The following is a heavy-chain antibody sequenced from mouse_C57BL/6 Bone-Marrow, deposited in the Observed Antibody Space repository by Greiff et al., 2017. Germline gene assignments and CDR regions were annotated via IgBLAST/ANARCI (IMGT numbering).Heavy chain of an antibody. CDR1: GYTFTSYW. Sequence: VQLQQPGAELVKPGASVKLSCKASGYTFTSYWMQWVKQRPGQGLEWIGEIDPSGSYTNYNQKFKGKATLTVETSSSTAYMQLSSLTSESSAVYSCSRDGTALPLYFDVWGTGPTVPVSS. CDR2: IDPSGSYT. J-gene: IGHJ1*03. V-gene: IGHV1-50*01. D-gene: IGHD2-1*01. CDR3: SRDGTALPLYFDV.